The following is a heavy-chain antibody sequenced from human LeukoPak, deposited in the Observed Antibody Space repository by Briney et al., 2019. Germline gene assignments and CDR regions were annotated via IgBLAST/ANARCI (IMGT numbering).Heavy chain of an antibody. CDR2: MNPNSVNT. D-gene: IGHD1-7*01. Sequence: ASVKVSCMASGYTFTSYDTNWVRPATGQGLEWMGCMNPNSVNTGYTQKFQGRDTMTRNYSISTAYRELSSLISECTAVYYGERAPSITGTTPPGYWGQGTLVTVSS. J-gene: IGHJ4*02. CDR3: ERAPSITGTTPPGY. CDR1: GYTFTSYD. V-gene: IGHV1-8*01.